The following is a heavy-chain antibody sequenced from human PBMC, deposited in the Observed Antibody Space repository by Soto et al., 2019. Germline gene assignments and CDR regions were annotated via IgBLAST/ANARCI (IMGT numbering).Heavy chain of an antibody. CDR1: GYTFTSYD. J-gene: IGHJ4*02. Sequence: ASVKVSCKASGYTFTSYDINWVRQATGQGLEWMGWMNPNSGNTGYAQKFQGRVTMTRNTSISTAYMELSSLRSEDTAVYYCARLRAYDIHTSNVVDDYWGQGTLVTVSS. D-gene: IGHD3-9*01. V-gene: IGHV1-8*01. CDR3: ARLRAYDIHTSNVVDDY. CDR2: MNPNSGNT.